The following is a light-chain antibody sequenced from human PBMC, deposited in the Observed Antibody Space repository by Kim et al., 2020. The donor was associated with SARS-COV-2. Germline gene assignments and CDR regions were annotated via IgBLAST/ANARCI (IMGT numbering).Light chain of an antibody. CDR1: QSVSTW. Sequence: ASVGDRVTITCRASQSVSTWLAWYQQKPGKAPNLLIYKSSNLQNGVPSRFSGNGSGTEFTLTISSLQPDDLATYYCQHYTGYPLTFGGGTKVDIK. V-gene: IGKV1-5*03. J-gene: IGKJ4*01. CDR2: KSS. CDR3: QHYTGYPLT.